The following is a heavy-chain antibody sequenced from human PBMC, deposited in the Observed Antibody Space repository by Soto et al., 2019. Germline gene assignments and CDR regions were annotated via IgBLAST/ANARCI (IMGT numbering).Heavy chain of an antibody. V-gene: IGHV2-5*02. CDR2: IYWDDDK. CDR3: VHSHVDYYGSGSYYLFFDY. J-gene: IGHJ4*02. CDR1: GFSLTPSGVG. Sequence: QITLKESGPTLVKPTQTLTLTCTFSGFSLTPSGVGVGWIRQPPGKALEWLALIYWDDDKRYSPSLKSRLAITKDTSKHQVVLTLTNMDPVDTGTYYCVHSHVDYYGSGSYYLFFDYWGQGTLVTVSS. D-gene: IGHD3-10*01.